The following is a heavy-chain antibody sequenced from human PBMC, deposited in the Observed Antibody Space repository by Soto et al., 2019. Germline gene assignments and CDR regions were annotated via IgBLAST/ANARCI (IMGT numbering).Heavy chain of an antibody. CDR2: IYHSGSI. Sequence: QLQLQESGSGLVKPSQILSLTCAVSGGSISSGGYSWRWLRQPPGKGLEGIGYIYHSGSIYYNPSLKSRATISVDRSKNQSSLKLSSVNAADTAVYYCARVPDYCRQGTLVTVSS. V-gene: IGHV4-30-2*01. J-gene: IGHJ4*02. CDR1: GGSISSGGYS. CDR3: ARVPDY.